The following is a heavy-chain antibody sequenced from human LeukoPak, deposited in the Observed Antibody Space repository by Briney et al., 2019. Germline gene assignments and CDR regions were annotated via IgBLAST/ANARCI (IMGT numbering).Heavy chain of an antibody. CDR1: GYTLTSHA. V-gene: IGHV1-18*01. CDR3: ARIKTTPIDTSGYYSLDY. CDR2: ISTYNGNT. Sequence: GASVKVSCKASGYTLTSHAITWVRQAPGQGLEWMGWISTYNGNTNYAQKLRGRVTMTTDTSTSTAYMELRSLRFDDTAVFYCARIKTTPIDTSGYYSLDYWGQGTLVTVSS. J-gene: IGHJ4*02. D-gene: IGHD3-22*01.